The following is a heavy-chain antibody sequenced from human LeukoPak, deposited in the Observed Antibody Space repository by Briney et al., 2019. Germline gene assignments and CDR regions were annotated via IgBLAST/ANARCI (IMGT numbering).Heavy chain of an antibody. D-gene: IGHD3-16*02. Sequence: ASVKVSCKASGYTFTGYYMHWVRQAPGQGLEWMGRINPNSGGTNYAQKFQGRVTMTRDTSISTAYMELSRLRSEDTAVYYCAKGNWGSYRYSWFDPWGQGTLVTVSS. CDR2: INPNSGGT. CDR1: GYTFTGYY. J-gene: IGHJ5*02. V-gene: IGHV1-2*06. CDR3: AKGNWGSYRYSWFDP.